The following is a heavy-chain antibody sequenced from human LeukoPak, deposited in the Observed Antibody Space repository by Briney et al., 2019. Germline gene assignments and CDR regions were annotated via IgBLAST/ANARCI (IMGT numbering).Heavy chain of an antibody. V-gene: IGHV4-34*01. D-gene: IGHD2-8*01. J-gene: IGHJ5*02. CDR3: ARGRRYCTNGVCYGPWFDP. Sequence: SETLSLTCAVYGGSFSGYYWSWIRQPPGKGLEWIGEINHSGSTNYNPSLKSRVTISVDTSKNQFSLKLSSVTAADTAVYYCARGRRYCTNGVCYGPWFDPWGQGTLVTVSS. CDR1: GGSFSGYY. CDR2: INHSGST.